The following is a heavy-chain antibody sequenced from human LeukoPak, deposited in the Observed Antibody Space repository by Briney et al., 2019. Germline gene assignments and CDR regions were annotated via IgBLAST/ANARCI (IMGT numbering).Heavy chain of an antibody. Sequence: GSLRLSCTASGFTFTSHWMHWVRQAPGKGLEWVSSISSSSSYIYYADSVKGRFTISRDNAKNSLYLQMNSLRAEDTAVYYCARVSWGYSGHEGTWDYWGQGTLVTVSS. CDR3: ARVSWGYSGHEGTWDY. V-gene: IGHV3-21*01. D-gene: IGHD5-12*01. CDR2: ISSSSSYI. J-gene: IGHJ4*02. CDR1: GFTFTSHW.